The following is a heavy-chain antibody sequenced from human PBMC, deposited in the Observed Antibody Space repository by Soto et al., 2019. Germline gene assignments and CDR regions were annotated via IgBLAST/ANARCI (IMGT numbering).Heavy chain of an antibody. CDR1: GDTFSFYS. CDR2: INTILRMS. Sequence: QVQLVQSGAEVKKPGSSVKVSCKASGDTFSFYSINWVRQAPGLGLEWMGRINTILRMSNYAQRFQGRVTMSADKSTSTAYMELSSLRSEDTAMYYCASSYGSGYRAFDSWGQGALVTVSS. V-gene: IGHV1-69*02. J-gene: IGHJ4*02. D-gene: IGHD3-10*01. CDR3: ASSYGSGYRAFDS.